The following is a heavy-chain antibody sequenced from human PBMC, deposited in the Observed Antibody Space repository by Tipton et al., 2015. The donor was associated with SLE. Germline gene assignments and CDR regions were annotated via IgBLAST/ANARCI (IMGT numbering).Heavy chain of an antibody. CDR2: IYYSGST. D-gene: IGHD2-15*01. CDR3: ARESTDSDAFDI. V-gene: IGHV4-34*01. CDR1: GGSFSGYY. Sequence: LRLSCAVYGGSFSGYYWSWIRQPPGKGLEWIGSIYYSGSTYYNPSLKSRVTISVDTSKNQFSLKLSSVTAADTAVYYCARESTDSDAFDIWGQGTMVTVSS. J-gene: IGHJ3*02.